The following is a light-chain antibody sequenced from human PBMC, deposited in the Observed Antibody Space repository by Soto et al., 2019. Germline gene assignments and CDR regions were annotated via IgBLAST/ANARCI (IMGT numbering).Light chain of an antibody. CDR3: SSYSSTTLV. CDR1: SSDVGGYNY. V-gene: IGLV2-14*01. Sequence: QSVLTQPASVSGSPGQSITISCTGTSSDVGGYNYVSWYQQHPGKAPKLMIYEVRNRPSGVSNRFSGSKSGNTASLTISGLQAEDEADYYCSSYSSTTLVFGTGTKVTVL. J-gene: IGLJ1*01. CDR2: EVR.